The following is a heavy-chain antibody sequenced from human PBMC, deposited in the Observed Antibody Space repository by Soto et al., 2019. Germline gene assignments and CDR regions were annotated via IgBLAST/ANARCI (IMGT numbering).Heavy chain of an antibody. J-gene: IGHJ4*02. CDR1: GGSISSYY. V-gene: IGHV4-59*01. D-gene: IGHD3-22*01. CDR2: IYYSGST. Sequence: PSETLSLTCTVSGGSISSYYWSWIRQPPGKGLEWIGYIYYSGSTNYNPSLKSRVTISVDTSKNQFSLKLSSVTAADTAVYYCVKAVFSGYYYVPFDYWGQGTLVTVSS. CDR3: VKAVFSGYYYVPFDY.